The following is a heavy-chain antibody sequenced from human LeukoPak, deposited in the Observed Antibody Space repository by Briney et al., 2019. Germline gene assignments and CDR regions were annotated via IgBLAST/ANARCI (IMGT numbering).Heavy chain of an antibody. CDR1: GFTVSSDY. CDR3: ARDAYRYENDGFFDN. V-gene: IGHV3-53*01. D-gene: IGHD3-10*01. CDR2: IYSGGNT. Sequence: GGSLRLSCVASGFTVSSDYMAWVRQAPGKGLDWVSIIYSGGNTYYADSVKGRFTISRDNSKNILYLQMNNLRAEDTAVYYCARDAYRYENDGFFDNWGQGTLVTVSS. J-gene: IGHJ4*02.